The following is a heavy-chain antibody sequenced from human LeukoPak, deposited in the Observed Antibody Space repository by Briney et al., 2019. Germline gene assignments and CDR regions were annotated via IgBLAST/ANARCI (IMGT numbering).Heavy chain of an antibody. V-gene: IGHV1-69*05. Sequence: GSSVKVSCTASGGTFSSYAISWVRQAPGQGLEWMGGIIPIFGTANYAQKFQGRVTITTDDSTSTAYLERSSLRSEDTAVYYCAFTYYDSSGYPYWGQGTLVTVSS. CDR1: GGTFSSYA. J-gene: IGHJ4*02. CDR2: IIPIFGTA. CDR3: AFTYYDSSGYPY. D-gene: IGHD3-22*01.